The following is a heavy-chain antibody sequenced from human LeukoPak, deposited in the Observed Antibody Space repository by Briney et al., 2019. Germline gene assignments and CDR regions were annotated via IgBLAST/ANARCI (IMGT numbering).Heavy chain of an antibody. J-gene: IGHJ4*02. CDR3: ARDCTNTYCYSHYFDY. CDR2: IFHGGST. CDR1: GFSISSGYY. D-gene: IGHD2-15*01. Sequence: SETLSLTCAVSGFSISSGYYWGWIRQPPGKGLEWIGSIFHGGSTYYNPSLKSRVTISVDTSKNQFSLKLSSVTAADTAVYYCARDCTNTYCYSHYFDYWGQGTLVTVSS. V-gene: IGHV4-38-2*02.